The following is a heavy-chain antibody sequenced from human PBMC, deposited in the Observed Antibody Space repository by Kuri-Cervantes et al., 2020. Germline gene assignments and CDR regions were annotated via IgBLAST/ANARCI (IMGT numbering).Heavy chain of an antibody. D-gene: IGHD6-13*01. CDR2: ISAYNGNT. V-gene: IGHV1-18*04. CDR1: GYTFTSYG. Sequence: ASVKVSCKASGYTFTSYGISWVRQAPGQGLEWMGWISAYNGNTNYAQKLQGRVTMTTDTSTSTAYMELRSLRSDDTVVYYCARDASSSWSIYYYYYMDVWGKGTTVTVSS. CDR3: ARDASSSWSIYYYYYMDV. J-gene: IGHJ6*03.